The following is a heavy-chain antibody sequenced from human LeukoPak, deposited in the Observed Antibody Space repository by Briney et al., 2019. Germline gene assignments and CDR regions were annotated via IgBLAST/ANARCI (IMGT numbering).Heavy chain of an antibody. CDR3: ARELSSDRYSSTMIDYYYGMDV. CDR2: ISTSGTTM. CDR1: GFIFNICS. Sequence: GGSLRLSCAASGFIFNICSMNWVRQAPGKGLEWISYISTSGTTMYYTDSVKGRFTISRDNAKNSLYLQMNNLRAEDTAVYYCARELSSDRYSSTMIDYYYGMDVWGQGTTVTVSS. V-gene: IGHV3-48*01. J-gene: IGHJ6*02. D-gene: IGHD6-13*01.